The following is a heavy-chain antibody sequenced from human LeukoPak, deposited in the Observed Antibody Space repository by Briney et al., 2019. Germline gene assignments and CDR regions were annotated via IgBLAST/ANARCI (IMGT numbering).Heavy chain of an antibody. CDR3: AIAVAGYFDY. CDR2: INHGGST. CDR1: GGSFSGYY. Sequence: ASETLSLTCAVYGGSFSGYYWSWIRQPPGKGLEWIGEINHGGSTNYNPSLKSRVTISVDTSKNQFSLKLSSVTAADTAVYYCAIAVAGYFDYWGQGTLVTVSS. D-gene: IGHD6-19*01. V-gene: IGHV4-34*01. J-gene: IGHJ4*02.